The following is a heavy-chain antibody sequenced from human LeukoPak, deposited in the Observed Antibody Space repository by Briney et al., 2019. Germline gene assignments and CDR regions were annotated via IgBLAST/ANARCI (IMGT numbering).Heavy chain of an antibody. CDR3: ARQERYCSSTSCYAYDY. CDR2: IYYSGST. Sequence: SETLSLTCTVSGGSISSYYWSWIRQPPGKGLEWIGYIYYSGSTYYNPSLKSRVTISVDTSKNQFSLKLSSVTAADTAVYYCARQERYCSSTSCYAYDYWGQGTLVTVSS. V-gene: IGHV4-59*08. J-gene: IGHJ4*02. D-gene: IGHD2-2*01. CDR1: GGSISSYY.